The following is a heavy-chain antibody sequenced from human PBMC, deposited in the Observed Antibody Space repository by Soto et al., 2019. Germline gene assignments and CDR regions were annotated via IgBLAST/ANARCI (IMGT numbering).Heavy chain of an antibody. V-gene: IGHV1-18*04. D-gene: IGHD6-19*01. CDR1: GYNFTNYD. CDR3: ARKPLAVGGLSYYGMDV. CDR2: INSYSGNT. Sequence: ASVKVSCKASGYNFTNYDVNWVRQAPGQGPEWMGWINSYSGNTDYAQKFQGRVSLTTDTSTTTAYMELRSLRSDDTAVYYCARKPLAVGGLSYYGMDVWGQGTTVTVSS. J-gene: IGHJ6*02.